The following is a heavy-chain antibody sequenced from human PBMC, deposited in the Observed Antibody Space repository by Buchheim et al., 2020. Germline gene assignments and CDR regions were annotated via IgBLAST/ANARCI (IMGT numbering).Heavy chain of an antibody. J-gene: IGHJ4*02. D-gene: IGHD2-8*01. CDR3: ARQIVLATSGYDY. V-gene: IGHV5-51*01. CDR1: GYTFTNYY. CDR2: IHPGVSDT. Sequence: QLVQSGAEVKKPGESLKISCQASGYTFTNYYIGWVRQMPGKGLEWMGIIHPGVSDTEYSPPFQGQVTIPADTSISTAYLQWSSLQASDTAIYYCARQIVLATSGYDYWGQGTL.